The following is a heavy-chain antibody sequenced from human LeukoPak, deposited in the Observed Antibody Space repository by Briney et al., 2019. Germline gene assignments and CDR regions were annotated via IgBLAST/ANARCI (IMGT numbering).Heavy chain of an antibody. V-gene: IGHV4-30-4*08. Sequence: PSGTLSLTCTVSGASISSGDFFWSWIRQAPGQGLEWIGNIYYSGSTSSNPSLRGRTTLSVDTSKNEFSLRLRSVTAADTAVYYCARVGLDLRSSSVFDHWGQGTLVTVSS. CDR1: GASISSGDFF. D-gene: IGHD3-3*01. J-gene: IGHJ4*02. CDR3: ARVGLDLRSSSVFDH. CDR2: IYYSGST.